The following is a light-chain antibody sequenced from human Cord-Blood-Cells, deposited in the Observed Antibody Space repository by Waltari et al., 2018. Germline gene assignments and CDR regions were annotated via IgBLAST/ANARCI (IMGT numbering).Light chain of an antibody. Sequence: QSALTQPPSASGSPGQSVTISCTGTSSDGAGYNYVSWYQQHPGKAPKLMIYEVSKRPSGVPDRFSGSKSGNTASLTVSGLQAEDEADYYCSSYAGSYTYWVFGGGTKLTVL. CDR3: SSYAGSYTYWV. CDR1: SSDGAGYNY. CDR2: EVS. J-gene: IGLJ3*02. V-gene: IGLV2-8*01.